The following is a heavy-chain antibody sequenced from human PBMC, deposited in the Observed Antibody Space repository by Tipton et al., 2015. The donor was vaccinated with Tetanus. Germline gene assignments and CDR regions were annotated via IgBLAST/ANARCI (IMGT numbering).Heavy chain of an antibody. CDR2: ISGSGGST. CDR1: GFTFTSYA. V-gene: IGHV3-23*01. CDR3: AKDHGPEITSVAATRYYYYGMDA. Sequence: GSLRLSCAASGFTFTSYAMSWVRQAPGKGLEWVSVISGSGGSTYYADSVKGRFTISRDNSKNTLYLQMNSLRAEDTAVYYCAKDHGPEITSVAATRYYYYGMDAWGQGTTVTVSS. J-gene: IGHJ6*02. D-gene: IGHD2-15*01.